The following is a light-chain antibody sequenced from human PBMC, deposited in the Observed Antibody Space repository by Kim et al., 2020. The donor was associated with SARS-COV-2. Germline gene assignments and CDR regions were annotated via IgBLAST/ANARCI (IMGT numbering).Light chain of an antibody. V-gene: IGLV1-47*01. Sequence: ELTQPPSASGTPGQTVTISCSGSSSNIEKNDVSWYQQFPGTAPKLLIFGNDQRPSGVPDRISGSKSGTSASLAIGGLRSDDEADYYCAAWDDTLKGRVFGGGTKVTVL. CDR1: SSNIEKND. CDR2: GND. CDR3: AAWDDTLKGRV. J-gene: IGLJ3*02.